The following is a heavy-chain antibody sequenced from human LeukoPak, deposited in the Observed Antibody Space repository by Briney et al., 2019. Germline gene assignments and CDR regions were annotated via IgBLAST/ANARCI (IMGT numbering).Heavy chain of an antibody. D-gene: IGHD3-10*01. Sequence: GGSLRLSCAASGFTFSSYNMNWVRQAPGKGLEWVSSISSSSSHIYYADSVKGRFTISRDNAKNSLYLQMNSLGAEDTAVYYCARDKEEMVRAPYAFGIWGQGTMVTVSS. CDR3: ARDKEEMVRAPYAFGI. V-gene: IGHV3-21*01. J-gene: IGHJ3*02. CDR1: GFTFSSYN. CDR2: ISSSSSHI.